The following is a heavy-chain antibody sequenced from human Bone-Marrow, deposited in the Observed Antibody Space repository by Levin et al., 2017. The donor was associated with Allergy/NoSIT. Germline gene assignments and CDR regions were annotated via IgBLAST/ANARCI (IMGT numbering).Heavy chain of an antibody. V-gene: IGHV3-7*01. J-gene: IGHJ3*02. CDR2: MKGDGSVK. D-gene: IGHD2-15*01. CDR3: ARDSGDCSGDICFDAFDM. CDR1: GFTFSSYW. Sequence: GGSLRLSCEASGFTFSSYWMIWVRQAPGKGLEWVANMKGDGSVKYYVDSIKGRFTISRDNAKKSLYLQMNSLRAEDTAVYYCARDSGDCSGDICFDAFDMWGQGTMVTVSS.